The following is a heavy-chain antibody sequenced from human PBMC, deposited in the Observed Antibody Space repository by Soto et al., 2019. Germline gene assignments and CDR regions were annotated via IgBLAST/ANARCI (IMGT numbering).Heavy chain of an antibody. CDR1: GYSFTSYW. CDR3: VSPNPGIVVVVAATI. CDR2: IYPGDSDT. D-gene: IGHD2-15*01. J-gene: IGHJ3*02. V-gene: IGHV5-51*01. Sequence: PGESLKISCKGSGYSFTSYWIGWVRQMPGKGLEWMGIIYPGDSDTRYSPSFQGQVTISADKSISTAYLQWSSLKASDTAMYCCVSPNPGIVVVVAATIWGQGTMVTVS.